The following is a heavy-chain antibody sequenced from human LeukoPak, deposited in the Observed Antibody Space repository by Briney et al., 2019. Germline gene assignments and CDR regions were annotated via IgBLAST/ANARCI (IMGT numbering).Heavy chain of an antibody. Sequence: GGSLRLSCAASGFTFDDYAVHWVRHAPGKGLEWVSLISGDGGSTYYADSVKGRFTISRDNSKNSLYLQMNSLRTEDTALYYCAKGLHITIFGVAHPPDYWGQGTLVTVSS. CDR2: ISGDGGST. J-gene: IGHJ4*02. CDR1: GFTFDDYA. CDR3: AKGLHITIFGVAHPPDY. D-gene: IGHD3-3*01. V-gene: IGHV3-43*02.